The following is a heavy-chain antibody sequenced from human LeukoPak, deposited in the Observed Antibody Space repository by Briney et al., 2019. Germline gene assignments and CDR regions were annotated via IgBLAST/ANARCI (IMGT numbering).Heavy chain of an antibody. V-gene: IGHV4-34*01. J-gene: IGHJ6*02. CDR3: ARGSTYYDFWSDNYYYYGMDV. CDR2: INHSGST. Sequence: PSETLSLTCAVYGGSFSGYYWSWIRQPPGKGLEWIGEINHSGSTNYNPSLKSRVTISVDTSKNQFSLKLSSVTAADTAVYYCARGSTYYDFWSDNYYYYGMDVWGQGTTVTVSS. CDR1: GGSFSGYY. D-gene: IGHD3-3*01.